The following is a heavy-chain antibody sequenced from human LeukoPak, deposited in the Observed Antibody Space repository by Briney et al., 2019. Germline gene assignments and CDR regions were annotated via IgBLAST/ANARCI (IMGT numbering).Heavy chain of an antibody. CDR1: GFTFNYYE. D-gene: IGHD2-8*01. CDR2: ITSSGSTI. J-gene: IGHJ4*02. V-gene: IGHV3-48*03. CDR3: ARGGAYVDY. Sequence: PGGSLILSCAASGFTFNYYEMTWVRQAPGKGLEWVSSITSSGSTIYYADYVKGRFTISRDNAKNSLYLQMNSLRAEDSAVYYCARGGAYVDYWGQGTLVTISS.